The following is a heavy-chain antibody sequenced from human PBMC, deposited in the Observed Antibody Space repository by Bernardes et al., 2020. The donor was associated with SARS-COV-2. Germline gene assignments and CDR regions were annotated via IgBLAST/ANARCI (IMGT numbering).Heavy chain of an antibody. V-gene: IGHV4-30-4*01. Sequence: SETLSLTCTVSGGSISSGDYYWSLIRQPPGKGLEWIGYNYYSGSTYYNPSLKSRVTITVDTSKNQFVLKLSSVTDANTVVYYCAGDALGSITIYGVVKRHGMDVWGKVNTVSVAS. CDR1: GGSISSGDYY. J-gene: IGHJ6*04. CDR3: AGDALGSITIYGVVKRHGMDV. D-gene: IGHD3-3*01. CDR2: NYYSGST.